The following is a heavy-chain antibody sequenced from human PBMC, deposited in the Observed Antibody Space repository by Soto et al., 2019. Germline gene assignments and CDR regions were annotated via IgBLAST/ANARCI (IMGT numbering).Heavy chain of an antibody. CDR1: GGSISSGGYY. CDR2: IYYSGST. V-gene: IGHV4-31*03. D-gene: IGHD6-13*01. CDR3: ARDSRYSSSWPPYYFDY. Sequence: ASESLSLTCTVSGGSISSGGYYWSWIRRHPGKGLEWIGYIYYSGSTYYNPSLKSRVTISVDTSKNQFSLKLSSVTAADTAVYYCARDSRYSSSWPPYYFDYWGQGTLVTVSS. J-gene: IGHJ4*02.